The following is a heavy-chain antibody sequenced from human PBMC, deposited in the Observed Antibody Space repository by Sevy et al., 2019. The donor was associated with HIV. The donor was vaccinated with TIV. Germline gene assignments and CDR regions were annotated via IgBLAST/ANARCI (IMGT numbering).Heavy chain of an antibody. J-gene: IGHJ4*02. Sequence: GGYLRLSCAASGLTLTTTGMSWVRQAPGKGLEWVAGVTSDGTTYYADSVRDRFTVSRDNSKNTLYLQLNSLRADDTAVFYSAGGDTTMITDLDYWGQGTLVTVSS. CDR3: AGGDTTMITDLDY. V-gene: IGHV3-23*01. CDR1: GLTLTTTG. D-gene: IGHD3-16*01. CDR2: VTSDGTT.